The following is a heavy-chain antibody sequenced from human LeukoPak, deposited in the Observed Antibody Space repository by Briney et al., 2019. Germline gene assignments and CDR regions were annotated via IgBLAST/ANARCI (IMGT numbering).Heavy chain of an antibody. J-gene: IGHJ4*02. V-gene: IGHV4-39*01. D-gene: IGHD2-15*01. CDR1: GGSISSSSYY. Sequence: SETLSLTCTVSGGSISSSSYYWGWIRQPPGRVLEWNGSIYYSGSTYYDPSLKSRVTISVDTSKNQFSLTLSTVTAADTDVSYRASVRKREAAIELFVYWGQGTLVTVSS. CDR2: IYYSGST. CDR3: ASVRKREAAIELFVY.